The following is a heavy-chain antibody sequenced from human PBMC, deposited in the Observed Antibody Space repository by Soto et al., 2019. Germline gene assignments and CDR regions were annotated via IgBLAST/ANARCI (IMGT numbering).Heavy chain of an antibody. Sequence: EVQLVESGGGLVKPGGSLRLSCAASGFTFSSYSMNWVRQAPGKGLEWVSSISSSSSYIYYADSVKGRFTISRDNAKHTLYLQMNSLRAEDTAVYYCARDRGRVAAAGYYYYGMDVWGQGTTVTVSS. J-gene: IGHJ6*02. D-gene: IGHD6-13*01. V-gene: IGHV3-21*01. CDR1: GFTFSSYS. CDR3: ARDRGRVAAAGYYYYGMDV. CDR2: ISSSSSYI.